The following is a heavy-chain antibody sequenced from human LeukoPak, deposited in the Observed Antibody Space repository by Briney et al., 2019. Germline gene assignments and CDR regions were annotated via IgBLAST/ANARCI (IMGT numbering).Heavy chain of an antibody. Sequence: GGSLRLSCAASGFTFSSYSMNWVRQAPGKGREWVSSISSSSSYIYYADSVKGRFTISRDNAKNSLYLQMNSLRAEDTAVYYCARAHPRYYYDFWGQGTLVTVSS. V-gene: IGHV3-21*01. CDR1: GFTFSSYS. D-gene: IGHD1-14*01. CDR3: ARAHPRYYYDF. CDR2: ISSSSSYI. J-gene: IGHJ4*02.